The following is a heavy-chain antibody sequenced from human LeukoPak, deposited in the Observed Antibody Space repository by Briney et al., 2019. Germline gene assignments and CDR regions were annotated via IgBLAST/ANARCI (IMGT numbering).Heavy chain of an antibody. CDR3: ARGSYSSSWLNAFDI. Sequence: SSETLSLTCTVSGGSISSYYWSWIRQPPGKGLEWIGYIYYSGSTNYNPSLKSRVTISVDTSKNQFSLKLSSVTAADTAVYYCARGSYSSSWLNAFDIWGQGTMVTVSS. J-gene: IGHJ3*02. CDR1: GGSISSYY. CDR2: IYYSGST. V-gene: IGHV4-59*01. D-gene: IGHD6-13*01.